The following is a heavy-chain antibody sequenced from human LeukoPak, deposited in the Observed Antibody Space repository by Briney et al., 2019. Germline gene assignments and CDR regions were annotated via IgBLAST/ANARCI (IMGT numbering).Heavy chain of an antibody. Sequence: GGSLRLSCAASGFTFSSYWMHWVRQAPGKGLEWVSRITSDGSITSYADSVKGRFTTSRDNAKNTLYLQMNSLRAEDTAVYYCARDPVHRVLVTGGYWGQGTLVTVSS. CDR2: ITSDGSIT. J-gene: IGHJ4*02. CDR3: ARDPVHRVLVTGGY. CDR1: GFTFSSYW. D-gene: IGHD3-9*01. V-gene: IGHV3-74*01.